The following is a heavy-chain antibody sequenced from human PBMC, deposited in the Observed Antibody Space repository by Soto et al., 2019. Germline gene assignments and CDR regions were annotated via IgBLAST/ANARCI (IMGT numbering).Heavy chain of an antibody. V-gene: IGHV1-46*01. CDR1: GYSFTGNS. Sequence: ASVKVSCKASGYSFTGNSMHWVRQAPGQGLEWMGIINPSGGSTSYAQKFQGRVTMTRDTSTSTVYMELSSLRSEDTAVYYCASGLSGSSNFDYWGQGTLVTVSS. D-gene: IGHD1-26*01. CDR2: INPSGGST. J-gene: IGHJ4*02. CDR3: ASGLSGSSNFDY.